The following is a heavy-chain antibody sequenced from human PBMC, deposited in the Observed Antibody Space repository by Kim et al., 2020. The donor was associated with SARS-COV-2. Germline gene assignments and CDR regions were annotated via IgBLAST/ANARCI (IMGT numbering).Heavy chain of an antibody. Sequence: SETLSLTCTVSGYSISSGYYWGWIRQPPGKGLEWIGSIYHSGSTYYNPSLKSRVTISVDTSKNQFSLKLSSVTAADTAVYYCARDRQGGWYIDYWGQGTLVTVSS. V-gene: IGHV4-38-2*02. CDR2: IYHSGST. CDR1: GYSISSGYY. J-gene: IGHJ4*02. CDR3: ARDRQGGWYIDY. D-gene: IGHD6-19*01.